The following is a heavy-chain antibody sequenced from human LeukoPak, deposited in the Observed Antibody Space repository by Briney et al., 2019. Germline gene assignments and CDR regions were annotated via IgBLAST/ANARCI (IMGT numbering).Heavy chain of an antibody. CDR1: GFTLDTYN. CDR2: ISRCCSTI. Sequence: GGSLRLSCAASGFTLDTYNMNWVREAQGKGLESISYISRCCSTISYAGSVKRRFPTSRDNAQISLYLQMKSLRDEDTAVYYCAGAFDIWGQGTVVTVSS. V-gene: IGHV3-48*02. CDR3: AGAFDI. J-gene: IGHJ3*02.